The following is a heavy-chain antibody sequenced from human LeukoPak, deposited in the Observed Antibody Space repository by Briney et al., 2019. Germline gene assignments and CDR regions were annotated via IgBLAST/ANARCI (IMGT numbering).Heavy chain of an antibody. CDR1: VFTFDDYA. D-gene: IGHD3-16*01. CDR3: ARDRGRYSHGEFDY. Sequence: GRSLRLSCAASVFTFDDYAMHWVRQAPGEGLEWVSGISFNIGSRGSADSVKGRFIISRDNAKNTLYLQMNSLRAEDTALYYCARDRGRYSHGEFDYWGEGTLVTVS. V-gene: IGHV3-9*01. J-gene: IGHJ4*02. CDR2: ISFNIGSR.